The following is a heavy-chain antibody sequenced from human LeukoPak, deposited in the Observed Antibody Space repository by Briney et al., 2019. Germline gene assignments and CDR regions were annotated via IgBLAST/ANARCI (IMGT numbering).Heavy chain of an antibody. D-gene: IGHD2-15*01. Sequence: GGSLRLSCAASGFTFSSYSMNWVRQAPGKGLEWVSSISSSSSYIYYADSVKGRFTISRDNAKNSLYLQMNSLRAEDTAVYYCARSLGIVVVVAATGLDYRGQGTLVTVSS. J-gene: IGHJ4*02. CDR3: ARSLGIVVVVAATGLDY. V-gene: IGHV3-21*01. CDR2: ISSSSSYI. CDR1: GFTFSSYS.